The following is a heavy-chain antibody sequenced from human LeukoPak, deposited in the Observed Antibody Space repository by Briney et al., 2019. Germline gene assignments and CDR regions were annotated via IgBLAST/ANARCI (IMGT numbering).Heavy chain of an antibody. CDR3: TTGDY. Sequence: GASLRLSCAASGLNFRAYGMSWVRQAPGKGLEWVGRIRSKTDGGTTDYVAPVKGRFIISRDDSENTLYLQMNSLKTEDTAVYYCTTGDYWGQGTLVTVSS. V-gene: IGHV3-15*01. CDR1: GLNFRAYG. J-gene: IGHJ4*02. CDR2: IRSKTDGGTT.